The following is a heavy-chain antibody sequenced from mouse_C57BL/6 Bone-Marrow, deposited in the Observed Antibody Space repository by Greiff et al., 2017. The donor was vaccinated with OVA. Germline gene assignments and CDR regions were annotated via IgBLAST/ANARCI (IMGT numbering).Heavy chain of an antibody. V-gene: IGHV15-2*01. CDR3: ARRDYDGYSDFDY. CDR1: DSEVFPIAY. Sequence: VQLQQSGSELRSPGSSVKLSCKDFDSEVFPIAYMSWVRQKPGHGFEWIGGILPSIGRTIYGEKFEDKATLDADTLSNTAYLELNSLPSEDSAIYYCARRDYDGYSDFDYWGQGTTLTVSS. D-gene: IGHD2-3*01. J-gene: IGHJ2*01. CDR2: ILPSIGRT.